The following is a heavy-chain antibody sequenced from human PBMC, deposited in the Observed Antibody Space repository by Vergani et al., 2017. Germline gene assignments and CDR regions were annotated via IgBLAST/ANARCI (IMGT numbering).Heavy chain of an antibody. Sequence: QVQLVQSGAEVKKPGASVKVSCKVSGYTLTELSMHWVRQAPGKGLEWMGGFDPEDGETIYAQKFQGRVTMTEDTSTGTAYMELSSLRSEDTAVYYCATRATGYSSSWSIGYFDLWGRGTLVTVSS. J-gene: IGHJ2*01. V-gene: IGHV1-24*01. CDR3: ATRATGYSSSWSIGYFDL. CDR1: GYTLTELS. CDR2: FDPEDGET. D-gene: IGHD6-13*01.